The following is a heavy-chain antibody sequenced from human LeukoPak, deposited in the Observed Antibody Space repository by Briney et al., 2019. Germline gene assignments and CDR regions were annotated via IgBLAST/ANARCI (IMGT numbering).Heavy chain of an antibody. CDR2: IIPILGIA. D-gene: IGHD3-22*01. V-gene: IGHV1-69*04. Sequence: SVKVSCKASGGTFSSYAISWVRQAPGQGLEWMGRIIPILGIANCAQKFQGRVTITADKSTSTAYMELSSLRSEDTAVYYCARAYYYDSSGYRGYFDYWGQGTLVTVSS. CDR1: GGTFSSYA. J-gene: IGHJ4*02. CDR3: ARAYYYDSSGYRGYFDY.